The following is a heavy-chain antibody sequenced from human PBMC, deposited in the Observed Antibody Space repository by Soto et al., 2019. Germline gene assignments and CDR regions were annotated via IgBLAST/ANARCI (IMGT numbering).Heavy chain of an antibody. CDR3: ARGGVSTRTFDY. Sequence: GESLKISCKGSGYNFAGYWIAWVRRMPGKGLELVGIIYPSDSDTRYRPSFQGQVTISADKSISSAYLQWSSLRASDTAMYYCARGGVSTRTFDYWGQGTPVTVSS. D-gene: IGHD3-3*01. J-gene: IGHJ4*02. CDR1: GYNFAGYW. V-gene: IGHV5-51*01. CDR2: IYPSDSDT.